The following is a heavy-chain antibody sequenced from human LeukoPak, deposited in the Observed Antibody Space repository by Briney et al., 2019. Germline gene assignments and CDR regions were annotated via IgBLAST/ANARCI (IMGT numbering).Heavy chain of an antibody. V-gene: IGHV4-34*01. Sequence: SETLSLTCAVYGGSFSGYYWSWIRQPPGKGLEWIGEINHSGSTNYNPSLKSRVTISVDTSKNQFSLKMSSVTAAGTAVYYCASRWIYGSGSYHWDYWGQGTLVTVSS. D-gene: IGHD3-10*01. CDR3: ASRWIYGSGSYHWDY. CDR1: GGSFSGYY. J-gene: IGHJ4*02. CDR2: INHSGST.